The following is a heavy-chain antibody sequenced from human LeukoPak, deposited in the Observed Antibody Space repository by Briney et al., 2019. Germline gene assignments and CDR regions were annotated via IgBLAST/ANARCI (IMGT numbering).Heavy chain of an antibody. Sequence: PGRSLRLSCAVSGFTFSSSWMHWVRQAPGKGLVWVSHIKTDGSTTAYADSVKGRFTISGDNAKNTLYLQMNSLRAEDTGVYYCARGNQQLPRSTPDYWGQGTLVTVSS. V-gene: IGHV3-74*01. D-gene: IGHD2-2*01. CDR2: IKTDGSTT. CDR3: ARGNQQLPRSTPDY. CDR1: GFTFSSSW. J-gene: IGHJ4*02.